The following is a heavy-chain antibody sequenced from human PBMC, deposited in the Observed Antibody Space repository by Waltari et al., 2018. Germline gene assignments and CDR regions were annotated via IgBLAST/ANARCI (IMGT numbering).Heavy chain of an antibody. J-gene: IGHJ4*02. D-gene: IGHD5-12*01. CDR2: ISYDGSNK. CDR1: GFILSSFA. Sequence: QVQMVESGGGVVEPGRSLRLSCAAFGFILSSFAMHWVRQAPGTGLEWVAVISYDGSNKYYADSVKGRFTISRDNSKNTLYLQMNSLRAEDTAVYYCARWGASGYDSGIFYFDYWGQGTLVTVSS. V-gene: IGHV3-30-3*01. CDR3: ARWGASGYDSGIFYFDY.